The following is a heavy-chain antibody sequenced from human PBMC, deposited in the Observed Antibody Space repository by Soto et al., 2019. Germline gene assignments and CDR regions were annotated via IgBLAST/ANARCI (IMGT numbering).Heavy chain of an antibody. Sequence: PGGSLRLSCAASDLIVSNAWMSWVRQAPGKGLEWVGRIKSKATGGTTDYAAPVKGRFTISRDDSKNIIYLQMSSLRSEDTALYYCTIEGGTYGHHGLDVWGQGTTVTVSS. CDR2: IKSKATGGTT. V-gene: IGHV3-15*07. CDR3: TIEGGTYGHHGLDV. D-gene: IGHD3-10*01. J-gene: IGHJ6*02. CDR1: DLIVSNAW.